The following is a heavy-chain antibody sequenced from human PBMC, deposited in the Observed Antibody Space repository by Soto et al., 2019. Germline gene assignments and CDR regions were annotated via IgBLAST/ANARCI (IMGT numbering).Heavy chain of an antibody. CDR3: TTDSYITSIIVRFDY. J-gene: IGHJ4*01. CDR2: VKSKNDGGTT. D-gene: IGHD3-22*01. Sequence: GGSLRLSCAASCFTFSNAGINWVRQAPGKGLEWVGRVKSKNDGGTTDFAAPVKGRFAISRDDSKNMVYLEMNSLQTEDTAIYYCTTDSYITSIIVRFDYWGHGTLVTVSS. CDR1: CFTFSNAG. V-gene: IGHV3-15*07.